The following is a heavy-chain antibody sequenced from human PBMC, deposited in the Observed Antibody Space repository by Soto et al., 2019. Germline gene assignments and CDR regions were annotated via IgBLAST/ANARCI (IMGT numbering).Heavy chain of an antibody. CDR3: AHRRDDILTGHFYGMDV. D-gene: IGHD3-9*01. J-gene: IGHJ6*02. Sequence: QITLKESGLTLVKPTQTLTLTCTFSGFSLSTSGVGVGWIRQPPGKTLEWLALIYWNDDKRYSPSLKSRRNITKDTAKSQVVLTMTNMDPVEPATYYCAHRRDDILTGHFYGMDVWGQGTTVTVSS. CDR2: IYWNDDK. CDR1: GFSLSTSGVG. V-gene: IGHV2-5*01.